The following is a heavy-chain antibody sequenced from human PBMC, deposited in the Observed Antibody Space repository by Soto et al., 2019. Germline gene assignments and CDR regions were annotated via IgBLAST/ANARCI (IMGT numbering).Heavy chain of an antibody. Sequence: GWSLRLSCVVSGLIFRREAWSWVRQAPGKGLEWVAGIPVIGEDRYYADSVQGRFTISRDNSKNALYLQVNSLRGEDTAVYYCAKEKLRRGPSPMSAMDLWGQGTTGTVSS. CDR3: AKEKLRRGPSPMSAMDL. V-gene: IGHV3-23*01. CDR1: GLIFRREA. J-gene: IGHJ6*02. D-gene: IGHD3-10*01. CDR2: IPVIGEDR.